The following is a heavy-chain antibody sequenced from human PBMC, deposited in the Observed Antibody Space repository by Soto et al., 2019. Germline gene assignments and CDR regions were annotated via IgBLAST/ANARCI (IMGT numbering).Heavy chain of an antibody. J-gene: IGHJ6*02. V-gene: IGHV5-10-1*01. CDR3: ARRGDGYNPLSYYYGMDV. Sequence: PGESLKISCKGSGYSFTSYWISWVRQMPGKGLEWMGRIDPSDSYTNSSPSFQGHVTISADKSISTAYLQWSSLKASDTAMYYCARRGDGYNPLSYYYGMDVWGQGTTVTVSS. CDR2: IDPSDSYT. D-gene: IGHD3-10*01. CDR1: GYSFTSYW.